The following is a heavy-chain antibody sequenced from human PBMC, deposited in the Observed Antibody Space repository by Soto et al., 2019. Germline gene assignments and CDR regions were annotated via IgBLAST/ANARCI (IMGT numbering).Heavy chain of an antibody. Sequence: GGSLRLSCAASGFTFSSYGMSWVRQSPGKGLEWVSAISGSGGSTYYADSVKGRFTISRDNSKNTLYLQMNSLRAEDTAVYYCAGGSGRYRAAFDYWGQGTLVTVSS. CDR1: GFTFSSYG. D-gene: IGHD3-16*01. V-gene: IGHV3-23*01. CDR2: ISGSGGST. CDR3: AGGSGRYRAAFDY. J-gene: IGHJ4*02.